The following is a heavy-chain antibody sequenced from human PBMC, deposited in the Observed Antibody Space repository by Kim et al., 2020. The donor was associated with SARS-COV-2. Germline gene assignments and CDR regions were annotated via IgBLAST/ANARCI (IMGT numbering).Heavy chain of an antibody. V-gene: IGHV4-39*01. D-gene: IGHD6-13*01. CDR2: IYYSGST. CDR3: ARRYSSSWPHNWFDP. Sequence: SETLSLTCTVSGGSISSSSYYWGWIRQPPGKGLEWIGSIYYSGSTYYNPSLKSRVTISVDTSKNQFSLKLSSVTAADTAVYYCARRYSSSWPHNWFDPWGQGTLVTVSS. J-gene: IGHJ5*02. CDR1: GGSISSSSYY.